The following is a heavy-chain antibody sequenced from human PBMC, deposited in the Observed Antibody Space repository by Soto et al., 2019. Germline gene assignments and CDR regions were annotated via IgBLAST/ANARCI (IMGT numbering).Heavy chain of an antibody. CDR1: GYTFTSYY. Sequence: ASVTVSCKASGYTFTSYYMHWVRQAPGQGLEWMGIINPRGGSTNYAQKFRGRVTMTRDTSTSTVYMELSSLRSEDTAVYYCAREDRDCRSTSCYQWFDPCGQGMLGTVYS. D-gene: IGHD2-2*01. CDR2: INPRGGST. CDR3: AREDRDCRSTSCYQWFDP. V-gene: IGHV1-46*01. J-gene: IGHJ5*02.